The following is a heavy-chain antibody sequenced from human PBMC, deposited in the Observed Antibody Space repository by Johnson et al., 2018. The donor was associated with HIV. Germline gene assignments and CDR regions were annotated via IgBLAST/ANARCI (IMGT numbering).Heavy chain of an antibody. D-gene: IGHD1-26*01. Sequence: QVQLVESGGGVVQPGGSLRLSCVASGFTFSRFGMHWVRQAPGKGLEWVAFIRYDGSNKYYADSVKGRFTISRDNSKNTLYLQMNSLRAEDTAVYYCARSWELGATAFDIWGQGTMVTVSS. CDR2: IRYDGSNK. CDR3: ARSWELGATAFDI. CDR1: GFTFSRFG. V-gene: IGHV3-30*02. J-gene: IGHJ3*02.